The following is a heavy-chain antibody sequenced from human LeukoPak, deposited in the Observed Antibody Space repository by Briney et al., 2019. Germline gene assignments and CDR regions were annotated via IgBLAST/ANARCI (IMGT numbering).Heavy chain of an antibody. D-gene: IGHD3-22*01. Sequence: GGSLRLSCAASGFTFSSYGMHWVRQAPGKGLEWVAVVWFDGSKKYSADSVKGRITISRDDSKHTLYLQMNSLRAEDTAVYYCARGVDYYDSSGTIDYWGQGTLVTVSS. CDR2: VWFDGSKK. CDR1: GFTFSSYG. V-gene: IGHV3-33*01. CDR3: ARGVDYYDSSGTIDY. J-gene: IGHJ4*02.